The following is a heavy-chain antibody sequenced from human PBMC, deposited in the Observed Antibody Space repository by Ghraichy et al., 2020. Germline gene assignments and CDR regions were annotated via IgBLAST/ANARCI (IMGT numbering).Heavy chain of an antibody. J-gene: IGHJ4*02. V-gene: IGHV1-69*13. CDR3: ALGTEGELSFVQPADY. CDR2: IIPIFGTA. D-gene: IGHD3-16*02. CDR1: GGTFSSYA. Sequence: SVKVSCKASGGTFSSYAISWVRQAPGQGLEWMGGIIPIFGTANYAQKFQGRVTITADESTSTAYMELSSLRSEDTAVYYCALGTEGELSFVQPADYWGQGTLVTVSS.